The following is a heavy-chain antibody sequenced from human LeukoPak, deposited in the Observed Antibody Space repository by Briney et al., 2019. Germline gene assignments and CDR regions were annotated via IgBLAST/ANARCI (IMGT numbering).Heavy chain of an antibody. Sequence: SETLSLTCTVSGGSISSYYWSWIRQPAGKGLEWIGSIYYHENTYYNSSLKSRVTISVDTSKNQFSLKLNSVTAADTAVYFWARRAYSAAYWKHFDYWGQGTLVTVSS. CDR3: ARRAYSAAYWKHFDY. CDR1: GGSISSYY. V-gene: IGHV4-59*05. CDR2: IYYHENT. J-gene: IGHJ4*02. D-gene: IGHD1-1*01.